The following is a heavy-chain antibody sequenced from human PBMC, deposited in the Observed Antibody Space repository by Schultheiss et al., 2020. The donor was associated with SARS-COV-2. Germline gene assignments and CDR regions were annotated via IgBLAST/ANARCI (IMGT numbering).Heavy chain of an antibody. V-gene: IGHV4-34*01. J-gene: IGHJ6*02. CDR2: IYHSGST. D-gene: IGHD6-13*01. CDR1: GGSFSGYY. CDR3: ARVKGSSWSLSRGSYYYYGMDV. Sequence: SETLSLTCAVYGGSFSGYYWSWIRQPPGKGLEWIGSIYHSGSTYYNPSLKSRVTISVDTSKNQFSLKLSSVTAADTAVYYCARVKGSSWSLSRGSYYYYGMDVWGQGTTVTVAS.